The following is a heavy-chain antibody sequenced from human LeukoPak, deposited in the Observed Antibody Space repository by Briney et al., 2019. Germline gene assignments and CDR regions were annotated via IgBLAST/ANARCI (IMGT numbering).Heavy chain of an antibody. V-gene: IGHV3-30-3*01. Sequence: PGGSLRLSCAASGFTFSSYAMHWVRQAPGKGLEWVAVISYDGSNKYYADSVKGRFTISRDNSKNTLYLQMNSLRAEDTAVYYCARVRRLLWFGESHDAFDIWGQGTMVTVSS. J-gene: IGHJ3*02. CDR1: GFTFSSYA. CDR3: ARVRRLLWFGESHDAFDI. D-gene: IGHD3-10*01. CDR2: ISYDGSNK.